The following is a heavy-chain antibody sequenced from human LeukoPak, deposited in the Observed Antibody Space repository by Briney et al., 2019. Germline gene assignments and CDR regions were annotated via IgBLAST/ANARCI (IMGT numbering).Heavy chain of an antibody. J-gene: IGHJ6*02. CDR1: GFTFSDYY. CDR2: ISDSSIYT. CDR3: ARGHHGMDV. V-gene: IGHV3-11*05. Sequence: GGSLRLSCAASGFTFSDYYMSWIRQAPGKGLEWVSYISDSSIYTDFADSVRGRFIISRDNAKNSLYLQLNSLRAEDTAVYHCARGHHGMDVWGQGTTVTVSS.